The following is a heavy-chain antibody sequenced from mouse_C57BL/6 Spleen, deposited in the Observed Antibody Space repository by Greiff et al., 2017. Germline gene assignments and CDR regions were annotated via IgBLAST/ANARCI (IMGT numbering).Heavy chain of an antibody. CDR2: IYPRGGNT. Sequence: QVQLQQSGAELARPGASVKLSCKASGYTFTSYGISWVKRRTGQGLGWIGEIYPRGGNTYYNEQFKGKATLTADKSSSTAYIELRSLTSEDSAVYVCARCYCGSSFDLDFDVWGTGTTVTVAS. J-gene: IGHJ1*03. CDR3: ARCYCGSSFDLDFDV. D-gene: IGHD1-1*01. V-gene: IGHV1-81*01. CDR1: GYTFTSYG.